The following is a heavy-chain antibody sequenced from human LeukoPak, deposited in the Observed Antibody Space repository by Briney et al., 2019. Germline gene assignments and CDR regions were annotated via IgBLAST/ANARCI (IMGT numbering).Heavy chain of an antibody. CDR3: ARDLRIRFLEWLSARGFDY. D-gene: IGHD3-3*01. CDR1: GFTFSSYS. Sequence: GGSLRLSCAASGFTFSSYSMNWVRQAPGKGLEWVSSISSSSSYTYYADSVKGRFTISRDNAKNSLYLQMNSLRAEDTAVYYCARDLRIRFLEWLSARGFDYWGQGTLVTVSS. CDR2: ISSSSSYT. V-gene: IGHV3-21*01. J-gene: IGHJ4*02.